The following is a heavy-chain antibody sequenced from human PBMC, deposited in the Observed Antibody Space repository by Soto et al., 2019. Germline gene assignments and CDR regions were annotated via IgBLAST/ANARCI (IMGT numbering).Heavy chain of an antibody. D-gene: IGHD1-1*01. V-gene: IGHV4-4*07. CDR3: VRDGTKTLRDRFDP. CDR2: IYATGTT. J-gene: IGHJ5*02. Sequence: SETLSLTCTVSGASISGFYWSWIRKSAGKGLEWIGRIYATGTTDYNPSLKSRVMMSVDTSKKQFSLKLRSVTAADTAVYYCVRDGTKTLRDRFDPWGQGISVTVSS. CDR1: GASISGFY.